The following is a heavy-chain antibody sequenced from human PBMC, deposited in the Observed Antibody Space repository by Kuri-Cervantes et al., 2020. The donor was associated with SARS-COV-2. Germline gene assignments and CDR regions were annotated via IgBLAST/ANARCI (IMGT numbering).Heavy chain of an antibody. D-gene: IGHD4-17*01. J-gene: IGHJ4*02. Sequence: SLKISCAASGFTFDDYAMHWVRQAPGKGLEWVSGISWNSGSIGYADSVKGRFTISRDNAKNSLYLQMNSLRAEDTAVYYCARTLLWYGDLFFDYWGQGTLVTVSS. CDR1: GFTFDDYA. V-gene: IGHV3-9*01. CDR3: ARTLLWYGDLFFDY. CDR2: ISWNSGSI.